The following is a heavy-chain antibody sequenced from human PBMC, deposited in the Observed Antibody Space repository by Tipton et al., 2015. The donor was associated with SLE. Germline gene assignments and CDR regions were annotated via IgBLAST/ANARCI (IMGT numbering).Heavy chain of an antibody. V-gene: IGHV3-21*05. CDR3: ARAQDNKFDY. CDR2: ISSSSSYT. J-gene: IGHJ4*02. CDR1: GFTFSSYS. D-gene: IGHD2-15*01. Sequence: SLRLSCAASGFTFSSYSMNWVRQAPGKGLEWVSYISSSSSYTNYADSVKGRFTISRDNAKNSLYLQMNSLRAEDTAVYYCARAQDNKFDYWGQGTLVTVSS.